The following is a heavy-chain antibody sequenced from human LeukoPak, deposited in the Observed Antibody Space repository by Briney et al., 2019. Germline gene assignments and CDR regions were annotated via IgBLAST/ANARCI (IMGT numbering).Heavy chain of an antibody. D-gene: IGHD2-15*01. CDR2: INPNSGGT. V-gene: IGHV1-2*02. CDR3: ARGYCSGGSCYFNYYYYMDV. Sequence: ASVKVPCKASGYTFTGYYIHWVRQAPGQGLEWMGWINPNSGGTNYAQKFRGRVTMTRDTSISTAYMELSRLRSDDTAVYYCARGYCSGGSCYFNYYYYMDVWGKGTTVTVSS. J-gene: IGHJ6*03. CDR1: GYTFTGYY.